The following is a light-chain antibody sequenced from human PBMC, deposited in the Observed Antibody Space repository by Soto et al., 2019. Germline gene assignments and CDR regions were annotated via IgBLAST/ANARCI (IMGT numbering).Light chain of an antibody. CDR2: DAS. CDR1: QGITSA. CDR3: QQHNSFPFT. J-gene: IGKJ4*01. V-gene: IGKV1-13*02. Sequence: AIQLTQSPSSLSASVGDRVTITCRASQGITSALVWYQQKPGKPPNLLVYDASSLERGVPSRFSGSGSGTDFTLTISSLQPEDIATYYCQQHNSFPFTFGGGAKVEIK.